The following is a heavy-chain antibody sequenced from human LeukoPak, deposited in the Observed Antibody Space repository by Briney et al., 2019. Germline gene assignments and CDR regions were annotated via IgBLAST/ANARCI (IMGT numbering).Heavy chain of an antibody. CDR1: GFNFVNTW. D-gene: IGHD2-2*01. CDR3: AADVGLGYCSSTSCYPNWFDP. Sequence: GGSLRLSCAASGFNFVNTWMHWVRQAPGKGLVWVARIKNDGSGIIYADSVEGRFTISRDNSKNTLHLQMNSLRSEDTAVYYCAADVGLGYCSSTSCYPNWFDPWGQGTLVTVSS. CDR2: IKNDGSGI. J-gene: IGHJ5*02. V-gene: IGHV3-74*01.